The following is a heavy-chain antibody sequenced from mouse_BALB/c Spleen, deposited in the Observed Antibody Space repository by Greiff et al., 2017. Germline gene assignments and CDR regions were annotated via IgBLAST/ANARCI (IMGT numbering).Heavy chain of an antibody. J-gene: IGHJ1*01. D-gene: IGHD3-1*01. CDR3: ARSGDVWYFDV. Sequence: DVMLVESGGGLVQPGGSRKLSCAASGFTFSSFGMHWVRQAPEKGLEWVAYISSGSSTIYYADTVKGRFTTSRDNPKNTLFLQMTSLRSEDTAMYYCARSGDVWYFDVWGAGTTVTVSS. CDR1: GFTFSSFG. CDR2: ISSGSSTI. V-gene: IGHV5-17*02.